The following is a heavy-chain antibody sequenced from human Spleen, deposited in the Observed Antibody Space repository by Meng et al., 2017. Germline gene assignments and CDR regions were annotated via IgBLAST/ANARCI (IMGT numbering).Heavy chain of an antibody. D-gene: IGHD1-1*01. Sequence: GESLKISCAASGFTFSSYSMNWVRQAPGQGLEWVSSISSSSSYIYYADSVKGRFTISRDNAKNSLYLQMNSLRAEDTAVYYCARDWSHQSTWGQGTLVTVSS. CDR2: ISSSSSYI. V-gene: IGHV3-21*04. CDR3: ARDWSHQST. J-gene: IGHJ4*02. CDR1: GFTFSSYS.